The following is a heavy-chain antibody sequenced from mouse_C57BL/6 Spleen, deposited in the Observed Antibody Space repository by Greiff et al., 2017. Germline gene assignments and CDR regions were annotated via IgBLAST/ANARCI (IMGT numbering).Heavy chain of an antibody. V-gene: IGHV1-74*01. CDR1: GYTFTSYW. D-gene: IGHD2-5*01. CDR3: AISTYYSNYGPAWFAY. CDR2: IHPSDSDA. Sequence: QVQLQQPGAELVKPGASVKVSCKASGYTFTSYWMHWVKQRPGQGLEWIGRIHPSDSDANYNQKFKGQATLTVDKSSSTAYMQLSSLTSEDSAVYYCAISTYYSNYGPAWFAYWGQGTLGTVSA. J-gene: IGHJ3*01.